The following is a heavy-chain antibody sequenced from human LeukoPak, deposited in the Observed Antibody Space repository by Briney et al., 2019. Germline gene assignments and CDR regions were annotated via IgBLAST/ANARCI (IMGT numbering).Heavy chain of an antibody. CDR2: ISAYNGNT. J-gene: IGHJ6*02. D-gene: IGHD3/OR15-3a*01. V-gene: IGHV1-18*01. Sequence: ASVKVSCKASGYTFTSYGISWVQQAPGQGLEWMGWISAYNGNTNYAQKLQGRVTMTTDTSTSTAYMELRSLRSDDTAVYYCARDMIFGVVIDYYYGMDVWGQGTTVTVSS. CDR3: ARDMIFGVVIDYYYGMDV. CDR1: GYTFTSYG.